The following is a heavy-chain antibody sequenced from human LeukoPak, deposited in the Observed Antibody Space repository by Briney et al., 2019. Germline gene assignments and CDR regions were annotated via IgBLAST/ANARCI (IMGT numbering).Heavy chain of an antibody. Sequence: ASVKVSCKASGYTFTGYYMHGVRQAPGQGLEWMGWINPNSGGTNYAQKFQGRVTMTRDTSISTAYMELSRLRSDDTAVYYCARSTRLGLYYYYYYIDVWGKGTTVTVSS. CDR1: GYTFTGYY. CDR2: INPNSGGT. CDR3: ARSTRLGLYYYYYYIDV. J-gene: IGHJ6*03. V-gene: IGHV1-2*02. D-gene: IGHD1-26*01.